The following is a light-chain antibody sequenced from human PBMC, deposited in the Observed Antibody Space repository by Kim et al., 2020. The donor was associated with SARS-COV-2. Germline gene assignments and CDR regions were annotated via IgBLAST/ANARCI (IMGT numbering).Light chain of an antibody. CDR3: NSRDSSGNRYV. CDR1: SLRNYY. Sequence: SSELTQDPAVSVALGQTIRITCQGDSLRNYYASWYQQKPGQAPVLVIYGKNNRPSGIQDRFSGSISGTPASLTITGAQAEDEADYYCNSRDSSGNRYVFGTGTKVTVL. J-gene: IGLJ1*01. CDR2: GKN. V-gene: IGLV3-19*01.